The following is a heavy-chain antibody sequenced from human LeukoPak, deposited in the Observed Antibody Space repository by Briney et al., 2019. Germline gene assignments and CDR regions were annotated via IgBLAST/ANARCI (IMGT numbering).Heavy chain of an antibody. V-gene: IGHV3-74*01. J-gene: IGHJ4*02. CDR2: INSDGSST. D-gene: IGHD3-9*01. Sequence: GGSLRLSCAASGFTFSSYWMHWVRQAPGKGLVWVSRINSDGSSTSYADSVKGRFTISRDNAKNTLYLQMNSLRAEDTAVYYCARVGPDYDILTGYSASFDYWGQGTLVTVSS. CDR3: ARVGPDYDILTGYSASFDY. CDR1: GFTFSSYW.